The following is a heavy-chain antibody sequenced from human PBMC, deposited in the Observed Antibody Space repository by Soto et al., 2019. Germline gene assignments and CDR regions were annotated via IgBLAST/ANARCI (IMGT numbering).Heavy chain of an antibody. CDR1: EFSLDTSAMG. D-gene: IGHD3-9*01. CDR3: ILPDDIFGAVGTDC. Sequence: SGPTLANPTQTLTLTCTFSEFSLDTSAMGVGWIRQPPGKALEWLGLIFWDDDKRYRPSLQRRLTITKDTSKNQVVLKMTDMDPVDTATYYCILPDDIFGAVGTDCWGQGALVTVSS. J-gene: IGHJ4*02. V-gene: IGHV2-5*02. CDR2: IFWDDDK.